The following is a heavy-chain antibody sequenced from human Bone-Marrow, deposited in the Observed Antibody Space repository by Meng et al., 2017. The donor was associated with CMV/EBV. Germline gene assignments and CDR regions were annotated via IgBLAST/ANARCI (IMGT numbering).Heavy chain of an antibody. D-gene: IGHD1-26*01. Sequence: GGSLRLSWAASGLSVSSNYMSWVRQAPGKGLEWVSVLFSGGTTNYADSVKGRFTSSRDSSQNTVYLQMDSLRAEDTAVYYCVRWHSGLDYWGQGTLVTVSS. CDR3: VRWHSGLDY. CDR2: LFSGGTT. J-gene: IGHJ4*02. CDR1: GLSVSSNY. V-gene: IGHV3-53*01.